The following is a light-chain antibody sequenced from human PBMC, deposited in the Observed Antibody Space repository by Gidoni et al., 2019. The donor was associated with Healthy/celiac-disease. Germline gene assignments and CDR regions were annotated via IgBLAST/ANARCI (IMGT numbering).Light chain of an antibody. Sequence: DIQMTQSPSSLSASVGDRVTITCRASQSISSYLNGYQQKPGKAPKLLIYAASSLQSGVPSRFRGSGSGTDFTLTISSLQPEDFATYYCQQSYSTPLTFGGGTKVEIK. CDR2: AAS. CDR3: QQSYSTPLT. V-gene: IGKV1-39*01. J-gene: IGKJ4*01. CDR1: QSISSY.